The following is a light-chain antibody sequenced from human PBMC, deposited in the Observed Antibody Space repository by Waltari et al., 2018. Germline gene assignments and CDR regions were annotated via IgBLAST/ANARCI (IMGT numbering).Light chain of an antibody. Sequence: QSALTQPPSASGSPGQSVTISCPGTSGDVGTYDYVSWYQHYPGKPPRVLIYEVNKRPSAFPCLCSGSKAGNTASLTVAGLQAEDEASYYCGSYADSSTFLFGGGTKLTVL. CDR2: EVN. CDR3: GSYADSSTFL. CDR1: SGDVGTYDY. V-gene: IGLV2-8*01. J-gene: IGLJ2*01.